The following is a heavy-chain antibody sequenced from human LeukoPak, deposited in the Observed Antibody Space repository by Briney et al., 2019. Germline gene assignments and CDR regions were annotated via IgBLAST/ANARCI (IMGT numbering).Heavy chain of an antibody. CDR1: GDSITSGSYY. Sequence: MPSETLSLTCTVSGDSITSGSYYWSWIRQPAGKGLEWIGRIYTSGSTNYNPSLKSRVTMSVDTSKNQFSLKLSSVTAADTAVYYCARATKSYYDSSGPLFDYWGQGTLVTVSS. D-gene: IGHD3-22*01. V-gene: IGHV4-61*02. J-gene: IGHJ4*02. CDR2: IYTSGST. CDR3: ARATKSYYDSSGPLFDY.